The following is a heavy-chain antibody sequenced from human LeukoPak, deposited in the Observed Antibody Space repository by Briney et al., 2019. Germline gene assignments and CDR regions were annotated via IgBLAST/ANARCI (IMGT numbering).Heavy chain of an antibody. J-gene: IGHJ4*02. Sequence: SETLSLTCTVSGGSISSYYWSWFRQPPGKGLEWIGYIYYSGSTNYNPSLKSRVTISVDTSKNQFSLKLSSVTAADTAVYYCASYSYGPRGYYFDYWGQGTLVTVSS. CDR2: IYYSGST. CDR3: ASYSYGPRGYYFDY. CDR1: GGSISSYY. D-gene: IGHD5-18*01. V-gene: IGHV4-59*01.